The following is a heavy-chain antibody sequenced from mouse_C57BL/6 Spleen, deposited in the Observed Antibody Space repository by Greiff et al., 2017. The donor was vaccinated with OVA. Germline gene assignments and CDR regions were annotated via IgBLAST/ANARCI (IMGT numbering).Heavy chain of an antibody. V-gene: IGHV1-20*01. CDR2: INPYNGDT. D-gene: IGHD1-1*01. CDR3: AREITTVVDAMDY. Sequence: EVQLQQSGPELVKPGDSVKISCKASGYSFTGYFMNWVMQSHGKSLEWIGRINPYNGDTFYNQKFKGKATLTVDKSSSTAHMELRSLTSEDSAVYYCAREITTVVDAMDYWGQGTSVTVSA. CDR1: GYSFTGYF. J-gene: IGHJ4*01.